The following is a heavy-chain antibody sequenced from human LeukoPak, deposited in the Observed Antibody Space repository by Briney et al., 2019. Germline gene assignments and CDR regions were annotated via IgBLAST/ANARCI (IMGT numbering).Heavy chain of an antibody. CDR2: IKNKADDGTT. CDR3: FRHLVVPGAGADY. J-gene: IGHJ4*02. Sequence: GGSLRLSCAASGFTFSYAWMSWVRQAPGKGLEWVGRIKNKADDGTTDYAAPVKGRFTISRDDLKNTLYLQMDSLKTEDTAVYYCFRHLVVPGAGADYWGQGTLVTVSS. D-gene: IGHD2-15*01. CDR1: GFTFSYAW. V-gene: IGHV3-15*01.